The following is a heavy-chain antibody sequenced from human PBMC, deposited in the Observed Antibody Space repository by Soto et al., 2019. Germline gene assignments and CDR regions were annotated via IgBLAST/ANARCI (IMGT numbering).Heavy chain of an antibody. J-gene: IGHJ5*02. CDR2: ISAYNGNT. CDR1: GGTFTCYC. CDR3: ARDSHDILSRRFDP. D-gene: IGHD3-9*01. V-gene: IGHV1-18*01. Sequence: ASVKVSCKASGGTFTCYCISWVRQAPGQGLEWMGWISAYNGNTNYAQKLQGRVTMTTDTSTSTAYMELRSLRSDDTAVYYCARDSHDILSRRFDPWGQGTLVTVSS.